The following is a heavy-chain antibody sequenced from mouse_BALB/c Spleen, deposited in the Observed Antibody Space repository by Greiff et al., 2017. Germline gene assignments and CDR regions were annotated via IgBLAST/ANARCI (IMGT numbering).Heavy chain of an antibody. CDR1: GYAFTNYL. CDR3: ARGGIRNYYGSSYDYFDY. D-gene: IGHD1-1*01. J-gene: IGHJ2*01. V-gene: IGHV1-54*01. CDR2: INPGSGGT. Sequence: QVHVKQSGAELVRPGTSVKVSCKASGYAFTNYLIEWVKQRPGQGLEWIGVINPGSGGTNYNEKFKGKATLTADKSSSTAYMQLSSLTSDDSAVYFCARGGIRNYYGSSYDYFDYWGQGTTLTVSS.